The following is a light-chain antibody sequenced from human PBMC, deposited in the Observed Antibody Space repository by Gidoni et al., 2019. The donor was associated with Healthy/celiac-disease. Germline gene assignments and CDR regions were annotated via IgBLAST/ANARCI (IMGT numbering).Light chain of an antibody. CDR3: QHYGSSLLT. Sequence: ESVLTQSPGTLSLSPGERATLSCRASQSVSSSYLAWYQQKPGQAPRLLIYGSSSRATGLPDRFSGSGSGTDFTLTISRLDPEDFAVYYCQHYGSSLLTFGGGTKVEIK. J-gene: IGKJ4*01. CDR1: QSVSSSY. CDR2: GSS. V-gene: IGKV3-20*01.